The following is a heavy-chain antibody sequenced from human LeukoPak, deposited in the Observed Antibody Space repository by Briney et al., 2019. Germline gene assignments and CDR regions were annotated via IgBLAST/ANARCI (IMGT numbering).Heavy chain of an antibody. D-gene: IGHD3-10*01. Sequence: SETLSLTCTVSGGSIGSSSYYWGWIRQPPGKGLEWIGTIHSSGSTSYSPSLKSRLTISVDTSKNLFSLNLKSVTAADTAVYYCARRASGLPFDYWGQGTLVTVSS. CDR1: GGSIGSSSYY. CDR2: IHSSGST. V-gene: IGHV4-39*01. J-gene: IGHJ4*02. CDR3: ARRASGLPFDY.